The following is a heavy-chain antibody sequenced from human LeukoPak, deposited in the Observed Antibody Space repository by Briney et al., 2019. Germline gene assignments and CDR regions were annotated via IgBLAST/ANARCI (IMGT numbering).Heavy chain of an antibody. CDR2: VYYGGST. J-gene: IGHJ4*02. V-gene: IGHV4-59*01. CDR3: ARELRGIDN. CDR1: GGSISGYY. Sequence: SETLSLTCTVSGGSISGYYWNWIRQTPGKGLEWIGSVYYGGSTNYHPSLKSRVTMSLDTSKNQFSLKMTSVTAADTAVYYCARELRGIDNWGQGTLVTVSS.